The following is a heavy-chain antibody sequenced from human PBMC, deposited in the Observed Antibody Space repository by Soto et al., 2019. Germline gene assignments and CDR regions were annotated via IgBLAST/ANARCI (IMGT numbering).Heavy chain of an antibody. D-gene: IGHD3-10*01. CDR2: IDPSGGKT. J-gene: IGHJ5*02. CDR1: GYTFTRDQ. Sequence: ASGKVSCKASGYTFTRDQIHWVRQAPGQGPEWMGMIDPSGGKTNYAQKFQGRVTMTRDTSTSTVYMALSSLRSEDTAIYFCGRVMRSLLSITALDTWGQGTLVTVSS. V-gene: IGHV1-46*01. CDR3: GRVMRSLLSITALDT.